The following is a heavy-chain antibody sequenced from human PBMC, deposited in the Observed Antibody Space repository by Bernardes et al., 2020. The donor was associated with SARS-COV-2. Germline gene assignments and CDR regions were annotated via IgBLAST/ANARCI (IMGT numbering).Heavy chain of an antibody. CDR1: GFTFSTCN. CDR2: ISRSSHTI. CDR3: AREPERWSGYYPGYMDV. D-gene: IGHD3-3*01. J-gene: IGHJ6*03. Sequence: GGSLRLSCAVSGFTFSTCNMNWVRQAPGKGLEWISFISRSSHTIHYADSVKGRFTISRDSANNSLYLQMNSLRAEDTAVYYCAREPERWSGYYPGYMDVWGKGTTVTVSS. V-gene: IGHV3-48*04.